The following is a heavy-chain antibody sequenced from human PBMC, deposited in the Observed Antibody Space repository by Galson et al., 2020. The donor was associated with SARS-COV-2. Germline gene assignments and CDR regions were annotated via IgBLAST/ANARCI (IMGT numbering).Heavy chain of an antibody. Sequence: SLKISCAAFGFIFDDYAMHWVRQAPGKGLEWVSRVSWNSGTIDYAQSVKGRFTISRDNAKNSLYLQMNSLRPEDTAIYYCTKESIGNGYPLFDSWGQGTLVTVSS. V-gene: IGHV3-9*01. CDR1: GFIFDDYA. CDR2: VSWNSGTI. D-gene: IGHD3-22*01. J-gene: IGHJ4*02. CDR3: TKESIGNGYPLFDS.